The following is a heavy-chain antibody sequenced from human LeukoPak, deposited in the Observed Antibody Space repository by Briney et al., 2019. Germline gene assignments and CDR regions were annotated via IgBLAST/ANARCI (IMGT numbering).Heavy chain of an antibody. CDR2: ISAYNGNT. CDR1: GYTFTNYY. J-gene: IGHJ6*03. V-gene: IGHV1-18*04. Sequence: ASVKVSCKASGYTFTNYYIHWVRQAPGQGLEWMGWISAYNGNTNYAQKLQGRVTMTTDTSTSTAYMELRSLRSDDTAVYYCARRIAVAGTRYYYYYMDVWGKGTTVTISS. D-gene: IGHD6-19*01. CDR3: ARRIAVAGTRYYYYYMDV.